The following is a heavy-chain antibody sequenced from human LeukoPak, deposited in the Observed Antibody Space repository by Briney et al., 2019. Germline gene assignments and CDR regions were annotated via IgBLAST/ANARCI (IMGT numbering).Heavy chain of an antibody. J-gene: IGHJ6*02. CDR2: ISGSGSST. Sequence: SGGSLRLSCAASGFTFRSYAMSWVRQAPGKGLEWVSGISGSGSSTYYADSVKGRFTISRDNSKNTLYLQMNSLRVDDTAVYYCARDLPPEDVWGQGTTVTVSS. CDR3: ARDLPPEDV. CDR1: GFTFRSYA. V-gene: IGHV3-23*01.